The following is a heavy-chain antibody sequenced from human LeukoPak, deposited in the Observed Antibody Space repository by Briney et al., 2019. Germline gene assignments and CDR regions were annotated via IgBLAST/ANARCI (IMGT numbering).Heavy chain of an antibody. Sequence: GGSLRLSCAASGFTFSTYGMHWVRQAPGKGLEWVAFIRYDGSNKYYADSVKGRFTISRDNSKDSLYLQMNSLRPEDTAVYYCAKDGDESSGYPGVFHYWGQGTLVTVSS. CDR1: GFTFSTYG. V-gene: IGHV3-30*02. D-gene: IGHD3-22*01. CDR2: IRYDGSNK. J-gene: IGHJ4*02. CDR3: AKDGDESSGYPGVFHY.